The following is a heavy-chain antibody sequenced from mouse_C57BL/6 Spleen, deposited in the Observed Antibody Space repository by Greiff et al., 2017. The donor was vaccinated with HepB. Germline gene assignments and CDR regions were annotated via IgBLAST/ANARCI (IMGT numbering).Heavy chain of an antibody. J-gene: IGHJ3*01. Sequence: VQLQQSGAELVRPGTSVKVSCKASGYAFTNYLIVWVKKRPGQGLEWIGVIIPGSGGTNYNEKFKGKATLTADKSSSTAYMQLSSLTSEDSAVYFDTSIYYYGSSPFACWGQGTLVTVSA. V-gene: IGHV1-54*01. CDR2: IIPGSGGT. CDR3: TSIYYYGSSPFAC. D-gene: IGHD1-1*01. CDR1: GYAFTNYL.